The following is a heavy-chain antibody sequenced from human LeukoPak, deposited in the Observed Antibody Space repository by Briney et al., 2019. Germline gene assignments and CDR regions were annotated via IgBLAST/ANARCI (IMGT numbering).Heavy chain of an antibody. D-gene: IGHD4-11*01. Sequence: ASVKISCKASGYTFRGNYIHWLRQAPGQGLEWMGWIDANNGDTKSAQKFQGRVTMSRDTSISTAYMDLSSLSPDDAAVYYCARDPSSVTLYFFDYWGRGTLVTVSS. J-gene: IGHJ4*02. CDR3: ARDPSSVTLYFFDY. CDR1: GYTFRGNY. CDR2: IDANNGDT. V-gene: IGHV1-2*02.